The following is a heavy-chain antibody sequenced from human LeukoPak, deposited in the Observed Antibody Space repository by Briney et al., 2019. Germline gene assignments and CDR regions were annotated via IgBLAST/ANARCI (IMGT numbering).Heavy chain of an antibody. CDR3: ARDFGEISLPNWFDP. CDR2: TSHSDSP. J-gene: IGHJ5*02. D-gene: IGHD3-16*02. Sequence: SETLSLTCSVSGMSITSRHYWGWIRQTPGKGLEWIGSTSHSDSPYYNPSLESRVTISLDTSRNLFSLKLTSVTAADTAVYFCARDFGEISLPNWFDPWGQGTLVIVSS. V-gene: IGHV4-38-2*02. CDR1: GMSITSRHY.